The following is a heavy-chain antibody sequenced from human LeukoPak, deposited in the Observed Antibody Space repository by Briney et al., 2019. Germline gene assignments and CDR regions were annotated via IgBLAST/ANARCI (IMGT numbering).Heavy chain of an antibody. Sequence: SETLSLTCTVSGGSISSYYWSWIRQPPGKGLEWIGYIYTSGSTNYNPSLKSRVTISVDTSENQFSLKLSSVTAADTAVYYCARQGVSDFWSGYFFPDYYMDVWGKGTTVTVSS. J-gene: IGHJ6*03. CDR2: IYTSGST. CDR3: ARQGVSDFWSGYFFPDYYMDV. D-gene: IGHD3-3*01. V-gene: IGHV4-4*09. CDR1: GGSISSYY.